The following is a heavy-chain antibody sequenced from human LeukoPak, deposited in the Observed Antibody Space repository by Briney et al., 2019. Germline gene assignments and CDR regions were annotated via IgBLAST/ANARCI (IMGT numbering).Heavy chain of an antibody. J-gene: IGHJ3*02. V-gene: IGHV4-34*01. CDR3: AIFNYYDSSGYYYSDAFDI. CDR1: GGSFSGYY. CDR2: INHSVST. Sequence: SETLSLTCAVYGGSFSGYYWSWIRQPPGRGLEWIGEINHSVSTNYNPSLKSRVTISVDTSKNQFSLKLSSVTAADTAVYYCAIFNYYDSSGYYYSDAFDIWGQGTMVTVSS. D-gene: IGHD3-22*01.